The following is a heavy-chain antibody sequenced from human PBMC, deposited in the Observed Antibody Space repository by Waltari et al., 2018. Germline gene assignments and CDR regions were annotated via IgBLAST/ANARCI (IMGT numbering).Heavy chain of an antibody. J-gene: IGHJ4*02. CDR3: ARGRATNDY. CDR1: GFTFSNYL. CDR2: IKQDGRGK. Sequence: EVQLVESGGGLVQPGGSLRLSCAASGFTFSNYLMTWVRQAPGRGLEWVANIKQDGRGKYYVDSVKGRFTISRDNAKNSLYLQMNSLRAEDTAVYYCARGRATNDYWGQGTLVTVSS. V-gene: IGHV3-7*01.